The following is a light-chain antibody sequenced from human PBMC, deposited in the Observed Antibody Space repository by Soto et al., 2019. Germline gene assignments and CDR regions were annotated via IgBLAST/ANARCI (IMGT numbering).Light chain of an antibody. V-gene: IGKV3-20*01. Sequence: EIVLTQSPGTLTLSPGERVTLSCRASQSVSSNYLAWYQQKPGQAPRLLIYGASSRATGIPDRFSGSGSGTDFTLTISRLEPEDFAVYYCQQYGSSPLLTFGGGTKVEIK. J-gene: IGKJ4*01. CDR3: QQYGSSPLLT. CDR2: GAS. CDR1: QSVSSNY.